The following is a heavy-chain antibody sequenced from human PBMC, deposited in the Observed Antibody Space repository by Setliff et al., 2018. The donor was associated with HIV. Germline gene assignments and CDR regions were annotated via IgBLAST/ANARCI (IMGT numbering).Heavy chain of an antibody. CDR1: GFTFSSYW. CDR2: ISNSGTTI. V-gene: IGHV3-48*01. D-gene: IGHD3-16*01. J-gene: IGHJ5*02. Sequence: GGSLRLSCAASGFTFSSYWMSWVRQAPGKGLEWVSYISNSGTTIYYADSVKGRFTISRDNSKNTLYLEMNSLRVEDTAVYYCVRTIGNWGPGHHWGQGTLVTVSS. CDR3: VRTIGNWGPGHH.